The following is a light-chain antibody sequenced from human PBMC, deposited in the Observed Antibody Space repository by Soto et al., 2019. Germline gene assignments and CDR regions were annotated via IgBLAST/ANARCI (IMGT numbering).Light chain of an antibody. CDR1: SSDIGGYNS. CDR3: SSSAGTNSFVL. J-gene: IGLJ3*02. Sequence: QSALTQPPSASGSPGQSVTISCTGTSSDIGGYNSVSWYQQHPGKAPKLMIYEVNKRPLGVPERFSGSQSGNTASLTVSGLQADDEADYYCSSSAGTNSFVLFGGGTKVTVL. V-gene: IGLV2-8*01. CDR2: EVN.